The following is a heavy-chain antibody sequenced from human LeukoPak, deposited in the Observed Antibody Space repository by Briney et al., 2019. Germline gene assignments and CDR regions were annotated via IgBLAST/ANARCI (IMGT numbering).Heavy chain of an antibody. CDR1: GGSISSYY. V-gene: IGHV4-59*08. CDR2: IYYSGST. Sequence: PSETLSLTCTVSGGSISSYYWSWIRQPPGKGLEWIGYIYYSGSTNYNPSLKSRVTISVDTSKNQFSLKLSSVTAADTAVYYCARHPRAGDPGQEFDYWGQGTLVTVSS. J-gene: IGHJ4*02. D-gene: IGHD7-27*01. CDR3: ARHPRAGDPGQEFDY.